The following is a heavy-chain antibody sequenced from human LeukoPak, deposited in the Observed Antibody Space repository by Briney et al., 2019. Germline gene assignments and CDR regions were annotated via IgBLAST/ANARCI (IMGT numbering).Heavy chain of an antibody. Sequence: SGTLSLTCTVSGDSISSYYWSWIRQSPGKGLEWIGYIYYSGTTNYNPSLKSRVTMSVDTSKNQFSLKLSSVTAADTAVYYCARRGRYFDYWGQGTLVTVFS. J-gene: IGHJ4*02. V-gene: IGHV4-59*08. CDR1: GDSISSYY. CDR3: ARRGRYFDY. D-gene: IGHD3-10*01. CDR2: IYYSGTT.